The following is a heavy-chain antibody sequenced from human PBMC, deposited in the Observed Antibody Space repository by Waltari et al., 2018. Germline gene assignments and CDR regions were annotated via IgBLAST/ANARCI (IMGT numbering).Heavy chain of an antibody. V-gene: IGHV1-8*01. D-gene: IGHD3-3*01. Sequence: QVQLVQSGAEVKKPGASVKVSCKASGYTFTSYDINWVRQATGQGLEWMGWMNPNSGNKGYAQKFQGRVTMTRNTSISTAYMELSSLRSEDTAVYYCASVLPRFDFWSGYYKWNAFDIWGQGTMVTVSS. J-gene: IGHJ3*02. CDR3: ASVLPRFDFWSGYYKWNAFDI. CDR1: GYTFTSYD. CDR2: MNPNSGNK.